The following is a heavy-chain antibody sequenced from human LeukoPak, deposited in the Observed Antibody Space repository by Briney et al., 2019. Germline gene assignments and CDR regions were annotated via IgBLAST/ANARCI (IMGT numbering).Heavy chain of an antibody. CDR2: SSSNGGST. Sequence: PGGSLRLSCSASGFTFSSYAMHWVRQAPGTGLEYVSASSSNGGSTYYADSVKGRFTISRDNSKNTLYLQMSSLRAEDTAVYYCVKSPKGLYYYCSGKGALEYWGQGTLVTVSS. D-gene: IGHD3-10*01. CDR1: GFTFSSYA. J-gene: IGHJ4*02. V-gene: IGHV3-64D*06. CDR3: VKSPKGLYYYCSGKGALEY.